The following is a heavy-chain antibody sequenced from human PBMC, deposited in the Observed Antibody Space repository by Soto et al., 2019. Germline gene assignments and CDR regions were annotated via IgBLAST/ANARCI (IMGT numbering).Heavy chain of an antibody. V-gene: IGHV3-23*01. CDR3: AKSAYVSGTQRFDP. J-gene: IGHJ5*02. Sequence: EVQLLESGGGLVQPGESLRLSCAASGFTLRGYALGGFRQPPGKGLEWVSGFSGRGDSTYYADSVKGRFTISRDNSKNTLYLQMNSLRAEDTAVYYCAKSAYVSGTQRFDPWGQGTLVTVSS. D-gene: IGHD3-10*01. CDR1: GFTLRGYA. CDR2: FSGRGDST.